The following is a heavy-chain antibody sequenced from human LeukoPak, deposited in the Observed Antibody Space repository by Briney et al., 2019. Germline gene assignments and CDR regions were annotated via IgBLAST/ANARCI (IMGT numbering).Heavy chain of an antibody. CDR2: IGGSGGDI. Sequence: GGSLRLSCAASGFPFSSYSMNWVRQPPGKGLEWVSIIGGSGGDIHYADSVKGRFTISRDNSKNTLYLQMNSLRVEDMAIYYCAIDPNWGIHYWGQGVLVTVSS. CDR1: GFPFSSYS. V-gene: IGHV3-23*01. CDR3: AIDPNWGIHY. J-gene: IGHJ4*02. D-gene: IGHD7-27*01.